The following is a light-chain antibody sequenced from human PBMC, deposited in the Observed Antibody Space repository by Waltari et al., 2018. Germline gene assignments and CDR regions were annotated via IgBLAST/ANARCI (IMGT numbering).Light chain of an antibody. CDR1: SSDVGSYNL. J-gene: IGLJ2*01. CDR2: EGS. V-gene: IGLV2-23*01. CDR3: CSYAGSRVV. Sequence: QSALTQPASVSGSPGQSLTISCTGTSSDVGSYNLVSWYQQPPGKAPKFMIYEGSKRPSGVSNRFSGSKSGNTASLTISGLQAEDEADYYCCSYAGSRVVFGGGTKLTVL.